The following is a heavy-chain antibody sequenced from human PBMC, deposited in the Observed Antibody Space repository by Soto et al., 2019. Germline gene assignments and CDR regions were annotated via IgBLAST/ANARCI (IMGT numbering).Heavy chain of an antibody. CDR3: ARAYGGNSDAFDI. CDR1: GGSISSGGYS. V-gene: IGHV4-30-2*01. Sequence: SETLSLTCAFSGGSISSGGYSLSWIRQPPGKGLEWIGYIYHSGSTYYNPSLKSRVTISVDRSKNQFSLKLSSVTAADTAVYYCARAYGGNSDAFDIWGQGTMVTVS. CDR2: IYHSGST. J-gene: IGHJ3*02. D-gene: IGHD4-17*01.